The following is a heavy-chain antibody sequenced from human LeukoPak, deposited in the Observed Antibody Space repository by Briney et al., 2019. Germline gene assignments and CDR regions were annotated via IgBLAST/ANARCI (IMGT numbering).Heavy chain of an antibody. J-gene: IGHJ4*02. CDR2: ISSSSSYI. V-gene: IGHV3-21*01. D-gene: IGHD1-26*01. CDR3: AGLNDPSGIVGAPIDY. CDR1: GFTFSGYT. Sequence: KPGGSLRLSCAASGFTFSGYTMNWVRQAPGKGLEWVSSISSSSSYIYYADSVKGRFTISRDNAKNSLYLQMDSLRAEDTAVYYCAGLNDPSGIVGAPIDYWGQGILVTVSS.